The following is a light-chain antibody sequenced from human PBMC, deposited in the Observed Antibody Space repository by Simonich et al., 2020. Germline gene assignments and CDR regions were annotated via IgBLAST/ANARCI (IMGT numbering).Light chain of an antibody. Sequence: QSALTQPASVSGSPGQSITISCTGTSIDVGGYNYVSWYQKHPGKAPKLMIYDVSKRPSGVSNRFSGSKSGNTASLTISGLQAEDEADYYCSSYTSSSTWVFGGGTKLTVL. CDR2: DVS. CDR1: SIDVGGYNY. J-gene: IGLJ3*02. V-gene: IGLV2-14*01. CDR3: SSYTSSSTWV.